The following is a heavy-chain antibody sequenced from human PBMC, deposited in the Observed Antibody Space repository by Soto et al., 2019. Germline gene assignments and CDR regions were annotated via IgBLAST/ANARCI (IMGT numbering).Heavy chain of an antibody. J-gene: IGHJ6*02. Sequence: ASVKVSCKASGYTFTSYAMHWVRQAPGQRLEWMGWINAGNGNTKYSQKFQGRVTITRDTSASTAYMELSSLRSEDTAVYYCARGSSSNTYYYYGMDVWGQGTTVTVSS. CDR2: INAGNGNT. CDR1: GYTFTSYA. V-gene: IGHV1-3*01. CDR3: ARGSSSNTYYYYGMDV. D-gene: IGHD6-6*01.